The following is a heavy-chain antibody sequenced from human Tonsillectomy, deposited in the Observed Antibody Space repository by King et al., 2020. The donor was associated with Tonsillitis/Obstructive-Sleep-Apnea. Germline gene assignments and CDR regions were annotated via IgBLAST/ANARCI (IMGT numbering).Heavy chain of an antibody. V-gene: IGHV3-74*01. J-gene: IGHJ4*02. CDR3: ATPFGSGWYFFNY. D-gene: IGHD6-19*01. Sequence: VQLVESGGGLVQPGGSLRLSCAASGFAFNNYWMHWVRQAPGKGLVWVSRINGDGSSTSYADSVKGRFTISRDNARNTLYLQMNSLRDEDTAVYYCATPFGSGWYFFNYWGQGTLVTVSS. CDR2: INGDGSST. CDR1: GFAFNNYW.